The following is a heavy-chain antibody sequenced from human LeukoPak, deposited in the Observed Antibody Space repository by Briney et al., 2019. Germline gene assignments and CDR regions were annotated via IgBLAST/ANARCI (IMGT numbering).Heavy chain of an antibody. J-gene: IGHJ4*02. CDR1: GGSLSGYY. V-gene: IGHV4-34*01. CDR3: ARGLDVVAVAGLYYFDY. CDR2: INHSGST. Sequence: NPSETLSLTCAVYGGSLSGYYWSWIRQPLGKGLEWIGEINHSGSTNYNPSLKSRVTISVDTSKNQFSLKLSSVTAADTAVYYCARGLDVVAVAGLYYFDYWGQGTLVTVSS. D-gene: IGHD6-19*01.